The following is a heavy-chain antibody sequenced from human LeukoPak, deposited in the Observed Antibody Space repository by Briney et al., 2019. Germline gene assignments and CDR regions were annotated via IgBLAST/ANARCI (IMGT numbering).Heavy chain of an antibody. J-gene: IGHJ3*02. CDR3: ARAGFSALDAFDI. Sequence: SVKVSCKASGGTFSSYAISWVRQAPGQGLEWMGGIIPIFGTANYAQKFQGRVTSTTDESTSTAYMELSSLRSEDTAVYYCARAGFSALDAFDIWGQGTMVTVSS. CDR2: IIPIFGTA. D-gene: IGHD3-3*02. CDR1: GGTFSSYA. V-gene: IGHV1-69*05.